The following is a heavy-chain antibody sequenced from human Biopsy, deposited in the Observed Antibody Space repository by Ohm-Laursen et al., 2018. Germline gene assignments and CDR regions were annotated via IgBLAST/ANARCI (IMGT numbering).Heavy chain of an antibody. CDR1: GFTFADFA. CDR3: TRWYDRSGYYRDL. J-gene: IGHJ5*02. CDR2: IKTKGFRERT. V-gene: IGHV3-49*04. D-gene: IGHD3-22*01. Sequence: SLRLSCAASGFTFADFAVSWVRQAPGKGLEWVGFIKTKGFRERTQYAASVEGRFTISRDDSKGVAYLEMSGLKTEDTALYYCTRWYDRSGYYRDLWGQGTLVTVSS.